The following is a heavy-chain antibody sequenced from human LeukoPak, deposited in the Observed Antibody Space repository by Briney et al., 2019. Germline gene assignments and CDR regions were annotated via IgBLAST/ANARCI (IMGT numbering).Heavy chain of an antibody. CDR1: GYTFTGYY. J-gene: IGHJ4*02. Sequence: GASVKVSCKASGYTFTGYYMHWVRQAPGQGLEWMGWINPNSGGTNYAQKFQGRVTMTTDTSTSTAYMELRSLRSDDTAVYYCARVPGIAVAGTAYNYWGQGTLVTVSS. CDR3: ARVPGIAVAGTAYNY. D-gene: IGHD6-19*01. V-gene: IGHV1-2*02. CDR2: INPNSGGT.